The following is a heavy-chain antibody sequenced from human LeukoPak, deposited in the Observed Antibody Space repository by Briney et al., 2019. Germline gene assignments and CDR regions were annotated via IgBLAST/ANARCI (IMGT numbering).Heavy chain of an antibody. CDR2: ISGNGGST. CDR3: AKRFTMVRGVIHDAFDI. Sequence: PGGSLRLSCAASGFTFSSYAMSWVRQAAGKGPEWVSAISGNGGSTYYADSVKGRFTISRDNSKNTLYLQMNSLRAEDTAVYYCAKRFTMVRGVIHDAFDIWGQGTMVTVSS. J-gene: IGHJ3*02. D-gene: IGHD3-10*01. CDR1: GFTFSSYA. V-gene: IGHV3-23*01.